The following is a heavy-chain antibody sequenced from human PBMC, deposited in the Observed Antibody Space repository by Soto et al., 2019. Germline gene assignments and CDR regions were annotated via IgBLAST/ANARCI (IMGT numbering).Heavy chain of an antibody. CDR2: ISYDGSNK. V-gene: IGHV3-30-3*01. J-gene: IGHJ6*02. Sequence: GGSLRLSCAASGFTFSSYVMHWVRQAPGKGLEWVAVISYDGSNKYYADSVKGRFTISRDNAKNSVYLQINSLRAEDTAVYFCARDCSGGSCYPGMDVWGQGTTVTVSS. D-gene: IGHD2-15*01. CDR3: ARDCSGGSCYPGMDV. CDR1: GFTFSSYV.